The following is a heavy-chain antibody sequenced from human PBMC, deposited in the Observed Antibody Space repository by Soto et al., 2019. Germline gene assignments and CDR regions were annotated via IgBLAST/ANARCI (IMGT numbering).Heavy chain of an antibody. CDR1: GGSISSGGYY. J-gene: IGHJ5*02. CDR3: ARDLAVVACTGTGVWFDP. D-gene: IGHD2-15*01. V-gene: IGHV4-31*03. CDR2: IYYSGST. Sequence: SETLSLTCTVSGGSISSGGYYWSWIRQHPGKGLEWIGYIYYSGSTYYNPSLKSRVIISVDTSKNQFSLKLSSVTAADTAVYYLARDLAVVACTGTGVWFDPWGQGTLVTVSS.